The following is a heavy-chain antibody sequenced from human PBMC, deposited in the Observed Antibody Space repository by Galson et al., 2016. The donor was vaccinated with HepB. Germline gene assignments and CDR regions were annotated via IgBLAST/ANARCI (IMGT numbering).Heavy chain of an antibody. CDR2: INAANGNT. CDR1: GDTITNYA. Sequence: SVKVSCKASGDTITNYAMHWVRQAPGESLEWMGWINAANGNTKYSQKFQGRVTISRDTTASTTYMELSAPTSEDTAVYYCARERALDYFDYWGQGTLVTVSS. V-gene: IGHV1-3*01. J-gene: IGHJ4*02. CDR3: ARERALDYFDY.